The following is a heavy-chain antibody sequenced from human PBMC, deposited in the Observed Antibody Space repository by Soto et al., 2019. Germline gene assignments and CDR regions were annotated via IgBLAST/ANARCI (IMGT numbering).Heavy chain of an antibody. CDR3: VRGPRGYNPFLMLDSRKILNSAFDV. D-gene: IGHD5-12*01. V-gene: IGHV1-46*03. J-gene: IGHJ3*01. Sequence: QVQLLQSGAEVKNSGASVTVSCKASGYSFSNYYIHWVRQAPGQGLEWLGIINAGAGYTIYAQNFPASVAMDGATSTSTVDRELSSLKSEDSGIYYCVRGPRGYNPFLMLDSRKILNSAFDVWGQGTVVTVSS. CDR1: GYSFSNYY. CDR2: INAGAGYT.